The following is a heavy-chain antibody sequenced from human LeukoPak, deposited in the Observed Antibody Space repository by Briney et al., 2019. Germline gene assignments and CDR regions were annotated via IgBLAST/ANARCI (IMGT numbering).Heavy chain of an antibody. J-gene: IGHJ6*02. D-gene: IGHD3-3*01. CDR1: GFTFSSYG. Sequence: PGGSLRLSCAASGFTFSSYGMHWVRQAPGKGLEWVAVISYDGSNKYYADSVKGRFTISRDNSKNTLYLQMNSLRAEDTAVYYCAKDSKGPYDFWSGYSRMDVWGPGTTVTVSS. CDR2: ISYDGSNK. CDR3: AKDSKGPYDFWSGYSRMDV. V-gene: IGHV3-30*18.